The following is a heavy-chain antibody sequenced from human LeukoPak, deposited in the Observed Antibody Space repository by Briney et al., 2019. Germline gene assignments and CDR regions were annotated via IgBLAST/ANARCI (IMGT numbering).Heavy chain of an antibody. CDR2: ISLRGLT. CDR3: SRESGPFSPFGF. CDR1: GGSISGTNW. Sequence: KTSGTLSLTCGVSGGSISGTNWWSWSRQPPGQGLERIGEISLRGLTNYNPSLRSRLTMSLDESKNQVSLNLTSVTAADTAVYYCSRESGPFSPFGFWGQGTLVSVHS. V-gene: IGHV4-4*02. J-gene: IGHJ4*02. D-gene: IGHD1-26*01.